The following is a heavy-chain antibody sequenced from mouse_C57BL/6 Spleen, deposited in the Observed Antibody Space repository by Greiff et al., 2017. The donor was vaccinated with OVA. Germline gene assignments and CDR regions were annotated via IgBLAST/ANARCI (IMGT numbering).Heavy chain of an antibody. CDR3: ARWGGGYYSYYAMDY. J-gene: IGHJ4*01. D-gene: IGHD2-3*01. V-gene: IGHV1-22*01. Sequence: VQLQQSGPELVKPGASVKMSCKASGYTFTDYNMHWVKQSHGKSLEWIGYINPNNGGTSYNQKFKGKATLTGNKSSSTAYMELRSLTSEDSAVYYCARWGGGYYSYYAMDYWGQGTSVTVSS. CDR2: INPNNGGT. CDR1: GYTFTDYN.